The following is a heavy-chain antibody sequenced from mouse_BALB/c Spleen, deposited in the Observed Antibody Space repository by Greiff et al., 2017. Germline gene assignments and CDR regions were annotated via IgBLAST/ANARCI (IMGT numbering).Heavy chain of an antibody. CDR1: GYTFTSYT. Sequence: VQLQQSAAELARPGASVKMSCKASGYTFTSYTMHWVKQRPGQGLEWIGYINPSSGYTEYNQKFKDKTTLTADKSSSTAYMQLSSLTSEDSAVYYCARERYDGYAMDYWGQGTSVTVSS. CDR2: INPSSGYT. V-gene: IGHV1-4*02. CDR3: ARERYDGYAMDY. D-gene: IGHD2-14*01. J-gene: IGHJ4*01.